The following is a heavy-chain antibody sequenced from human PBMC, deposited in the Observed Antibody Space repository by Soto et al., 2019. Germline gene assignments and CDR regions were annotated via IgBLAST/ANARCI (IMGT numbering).Heavy chain of an antibody. D-gene: IGHD6-19*01. CDR1: GGSISSGDYY. J-gene: IGHJ4*02. Sequence: SETLSLTCTVSGGSISSGDYYWSWIRQPPGKGLEWIGYIYYSGSTYYNPSIKSRVTISVETSKNQFSLKLSSVTAADTAVYFCARSVAVPGAHIDYWGQGTQVTVSS. CDR3: ARSVAVPGAHIDY. CDR2: IYYSGST. V-gene: IGHV4-30-4*02.